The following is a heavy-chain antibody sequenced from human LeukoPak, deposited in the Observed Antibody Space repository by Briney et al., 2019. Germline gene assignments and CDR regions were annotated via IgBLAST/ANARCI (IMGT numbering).Heavy chain of an antibody. CDR2: INSDGSWT. J-gene: IGHJ4*02. D-gene: IGHD2/OR15-2a*01. CDR1: GTYW. Sequence: PGGSLRLSCAASGTYWMHWIRQAPGKGLVWVSHINSDGSWTGYADSVKGRFTISKDNAKNTVSLQMNNLRAEDTAVYYCVTFYETYWDRGTLVTVSS. V-gene: IGHV3-74*01. CDR3: VTFYETY.